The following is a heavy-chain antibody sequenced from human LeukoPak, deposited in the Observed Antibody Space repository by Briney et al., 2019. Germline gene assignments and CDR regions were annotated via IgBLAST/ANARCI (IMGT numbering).Heavy chain of an antibody. CDR2: INSDGSST. D-gene: IGHD2-2*01. Sequence: GGSLRLSCAASGFTFSSYWMHWVRQAPGKGLVWVSRINSDGSSTSYADSVKGRFTISRDNAKNTLYLQMNSLRAEETAVYYCARGVGYCRSTSCYWWFDPWGQGTLVTVSS. CDR3: ARGVGYCRSTSCYWWFDP. J-gene: IGHJ5*02. CDR1: GFTFSSYW. V-gene: IGHV3-74*01.